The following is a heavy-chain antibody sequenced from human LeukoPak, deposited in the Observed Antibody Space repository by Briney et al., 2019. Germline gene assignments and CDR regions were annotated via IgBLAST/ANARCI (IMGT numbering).Heavy chain of an antibody. CDR3: ARHYGYSYGPDY. V-gene: IGHV4-59*08. Sequence: PSETLSLTCTVSGGSISTYYWSWIRQPPGKGLEWIGYVYYSGSTSYNPSLKSRVIISVDTSKNEFSLNVSSVTAAATAVYYCARHYGYSYGPDYWGQGTLVTVSS. CDR2: VYYSGST. CDR1: GGSISTYY. J-gene: IGHJ4*02. D-gene: IGHD5-18*01.